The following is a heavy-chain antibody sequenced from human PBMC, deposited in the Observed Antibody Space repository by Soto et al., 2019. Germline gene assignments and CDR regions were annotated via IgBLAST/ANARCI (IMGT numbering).Heavy chain of an antibody. V-gene: IGHV4-34*01. J-gene: IGHJ4*02. D-gene: IGHD3-22*01. CDR2: IYHNGKS. Sequence: QVQIQQWGGGLLKPSETLSLSCTGYGGSFSNYAWSWIRQPPGRGLEWIGEIYHNGKSDYNPSLKSRVTIAVDPSKTQVSRKLSSVIAADTAVYFCARGGYWRFDYWGQGALVTVSS. CDR3: ARGGYWRFDY. CDR1: GGSFSNYA.